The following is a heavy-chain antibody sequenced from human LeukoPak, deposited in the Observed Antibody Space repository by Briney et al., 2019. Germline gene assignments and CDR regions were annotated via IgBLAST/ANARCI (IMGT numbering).Heavy chain of an antibody. CDR1: GGSISSDH. CDR2: IYYSGTT. J-gene: IGHJ4*02. Sequence: PSETLSLTCTVSGGSISSDHWSWIRQPTGKGLEWIGCIYYSGTTNYNPSLKSRVTISVDTSKNQFSLKVSSVTAADTAVYYCARTLSGYALGGIFDYWGQGTLVTVSS. CDR3: ARTLSGYALGGIFDY. V-gene: IGHV4-59*01. D-gene: IGHD5-12*01.